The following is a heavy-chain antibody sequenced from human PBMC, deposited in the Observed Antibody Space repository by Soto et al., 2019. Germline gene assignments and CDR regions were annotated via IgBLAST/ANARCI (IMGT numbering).Heavy chain of an antibody. J-gene: IGHJ6*02. D-gene: IGHD3-16*02. CDR2: IIPLLGTV. V-gene: IGHV1-69*06. CDR3: ARSGLRRPGNPYRFSGLDV. CDR1: GATFTNSV. Sequence: QGQLVQSGAEVKKPGSSVKVSCRASGATFTNSVITWVRKGPGQGLEFMGGIIPLLGTVDYAENFQGRVTRTADKVPNSVYLEMRSLRYGDTAVYYCARSGLRRPGNPYRFSGLDVWGLGTTVSV.